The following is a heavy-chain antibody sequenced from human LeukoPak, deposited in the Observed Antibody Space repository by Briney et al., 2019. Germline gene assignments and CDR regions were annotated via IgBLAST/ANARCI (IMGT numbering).Heavy chain of an antibody. D-gene: IGHD1-26*01. V-gene: IGHV4-59*01. J-gene: IGHJ4*02. Sequence: PSETLSLTCTVSGCSISSYDWSWLRQPPGKGLEWMGDIYYGGSTNYNPSLKSRVIISFNTTKNHFFLMLSSGTAADTAVYYCGRALGVGATGGFDYWGQGTLVTVSS. CDR2: IYYGGST. CDR3: GRALGVGATGGFDY. CDR1: GCSISSYD.